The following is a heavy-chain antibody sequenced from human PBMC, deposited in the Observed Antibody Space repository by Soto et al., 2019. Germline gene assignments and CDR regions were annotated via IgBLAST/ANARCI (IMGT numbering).Heavy chain of an antibody. D-gene: IGHD5-18*01. V-gene: IGHV3-74*01. CDR3: GRGGSDSPMAPGY. CDR1: GFTFSSYW. J-gene: IGHJ4*02. Sequence: GGSLRLSCAASGFTFSSYWMHWVRQAPGKGLVWVSRINPDGSATNYADSVKGRFTISRDNAKNTLYLQMNSLRAEDTAVFYCGRGGSDSPMAPGYWGQGTLVTVYS. CDR2: INPDGSAT.